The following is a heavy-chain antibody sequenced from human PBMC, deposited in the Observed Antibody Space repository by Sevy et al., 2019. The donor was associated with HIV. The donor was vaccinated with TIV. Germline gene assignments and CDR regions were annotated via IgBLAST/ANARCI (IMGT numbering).Heavy chain of an antibody. D-gene: IGHD5-18*01. V-gene: IGHV3-13*01. CDR1: GFTFSSYD. CDR3: ARGGYSYGRAYYFDY. Sequence: GGSLRLSCAASGFTFSSYDMHWVRQATGKGLEWVSAIGTAGDTYYPGSVKGRFTISRENAKNFLYLQMNSLRAGDTAVYYCARGGYSYGRAYYFDYWGQGTLVTVSS. J-gene: IGHJ4*02. CDR2: IGTAGDT.